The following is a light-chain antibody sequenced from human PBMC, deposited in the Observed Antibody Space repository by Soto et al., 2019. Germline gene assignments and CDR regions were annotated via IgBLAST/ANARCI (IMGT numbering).Light chain of an antibody. CDR3: QHWTDYSWT. V-gene: IGKV1-5*03. CDR2: KTS. J-gene: IGKJ1*01. Sequence: DIHMTQSPSTLSASVGDRVTITCRASQSLTMWLAWYPQKPGKAPNLLIYKTSSVESGVPSKFSRSGSGTEFSLPLGRRRPYYFATYYRQHWTDYSWTFGQGTKVEVK. CDR1: QSLTMW.